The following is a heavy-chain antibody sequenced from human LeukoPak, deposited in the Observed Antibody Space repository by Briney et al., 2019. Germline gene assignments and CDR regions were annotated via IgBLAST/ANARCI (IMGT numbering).Heavy chain of an antibody. Sequence: SETLSLTCTVSGGSISSYYWSWIRQPPGKGLEWIGYIYYSGSTNYNPSLKSRVTISVDTSKNQFSLKLSSVTAADTAVYYCARRSRGLWFGEPEYFDYWGQGTLVTVSS. D-gene: IGHD3-10*01. CDR1: GGSISSYY. CDR2: IYYSGST. V-gene: IGHV4-59*08. CDR3: ARRSRGLWFGEPEYFDY. J-gene: IGHJ4*02.